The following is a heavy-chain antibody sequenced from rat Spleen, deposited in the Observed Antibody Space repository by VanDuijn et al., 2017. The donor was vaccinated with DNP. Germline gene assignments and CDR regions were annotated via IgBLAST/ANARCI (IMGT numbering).Heavy chain of an antibody. CDR1: GFTFSNYY. J-gene: IGHJ2*01. CDR3: ARWATVDYYFDY. CDR2: ISPGGGST. D-gene: IGHD1-1*01. V-gene: IGHV5-25*01. Sequence: EVQLVESGGDLVQPGRSLKLSCAGSGFTFSNYYMAWVRQAPTKGLEWVASISPGGGSTYYGDSVKGRFTISRDNAKSTLYLQMNSLRSEDMATYYCARWATVDYYFDYWGQGVMVTVSS.